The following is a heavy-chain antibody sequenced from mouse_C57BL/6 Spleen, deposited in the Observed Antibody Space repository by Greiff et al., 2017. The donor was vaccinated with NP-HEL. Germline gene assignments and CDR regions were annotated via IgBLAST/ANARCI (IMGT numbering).Heavy chain of an antibody. CDR3: AREGTGYAMDY. V-gene: IGHV5-6*01. J-gene: IGHJ4*01. Sequence: EVKLMESGGDLVKPGGSLKLSCAASGFTFSSYGMSWVRQTPDKRLEWVATISSGGSYTYSPDSVKGRFTISRDKAKNTLYLQMSSLKSEDTAMYYCAREGTGYAMDYWGQGTSVTVSS. D-gene: IGHD3-3*01. CDR2: ISSGGSYT. CDR1: GFTFSSYG.